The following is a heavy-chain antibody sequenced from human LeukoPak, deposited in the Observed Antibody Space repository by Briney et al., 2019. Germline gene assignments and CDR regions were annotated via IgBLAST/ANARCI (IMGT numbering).Heavy chain of an antibody. CDR2: INHSGST. J-gene: IGHJ4*02. CDR3: ARNSMWFGEVYFDY. V-gene: IGHV4-34*01. D-gene: IGHD3-10*01. CDR1: GGSFSGYY. Sequence: PSETLSLTCAVYGGSFSGYYWSWIRQPPGKGLEWIGEINHSGSTNYNPSLKSRVTISVDTSKNQFSLKLSSVTAADTAVYYCARNSMWFGEVYFDYWGQGTLVTVSS.